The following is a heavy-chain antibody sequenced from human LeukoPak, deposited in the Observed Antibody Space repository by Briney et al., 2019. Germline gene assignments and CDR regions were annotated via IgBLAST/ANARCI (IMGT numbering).Heavy chain of an antibody. CDR2: ISYDGGKK. CDR1: GFTFSTYT. CDR3: ATSPPLHYSGSYDTLDY. Sequence: GGSLRLSCAASGFTFSTYTMHWVRQAPGKGLEWVTFISYDGGKKYNADSVKGRFTISRDNSKNTLYLQMDNLRTEDTAVYYCATSPPLHYSGSYDTLDYWGQGTLVTVSS. J-gene: IGHJ4*02. V-gene: IGHV3-30-3*01. D-gene: IGHD1-26*01.